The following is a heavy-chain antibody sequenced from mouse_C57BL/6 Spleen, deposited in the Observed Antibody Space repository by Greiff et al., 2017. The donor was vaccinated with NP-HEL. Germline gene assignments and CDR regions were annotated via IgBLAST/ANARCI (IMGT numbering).Heavy chain of an antibody. J-gene: IGHJ1*03. CDR3: TREITTVPHWYFDV. Sequence: EVQRVESGEGLVKPGGSLKLSCAASGFTFSSYAMSWVRQTPEKRLEWVAYISSGGDYIYYAATVKGRFPISRDNARNTLYLQMNSLKSEDTAMYYCTREITTVPHWYFDVWGTGTTVTVSS. V-gene: IGHV5-9-1*02. D-gene: IGHD1-1*01. CDR1: GFTFSSYA. CDR2: ISSGGDYI.